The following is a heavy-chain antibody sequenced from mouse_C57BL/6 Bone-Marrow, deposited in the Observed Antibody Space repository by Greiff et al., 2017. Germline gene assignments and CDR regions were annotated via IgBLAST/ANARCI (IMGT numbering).Heavy chain of an antibody. CDR1: GYTFTSYW. J-gene: IGHJ2*01. Sequence: QVQLQQPGAELVMPGASVKLSCKASGYTFTSYWMHWVKQRPGQGLEWIGEIDPSDSYTNYNQKFKGKSTLTVDKSSSTAYMQLSSLTSNDSAVYYCAREGYDYYFDYWGQGTTLTVSS. D-gene: IGHD2-4*01. CDR3: AREGYDYYFDY. V-gene: IGHV1-69*01. CDR2: IDPSDSYT.